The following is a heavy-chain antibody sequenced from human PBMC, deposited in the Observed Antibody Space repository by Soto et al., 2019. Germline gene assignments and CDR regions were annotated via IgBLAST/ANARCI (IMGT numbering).Heavy chain of an antibody. J-gene: IGHJ3*02. CDR1: AGSISSGGYS. D-gene: IGHD1-26*01. V-gene: IGHV4-30-2*01. Sequence: PSETLSLTCTVSAGSISSGGYSCSWIRQAPGKGLEWIGDIYHGGTTHYNPSLRSRVTISVGRSESQFSLKLNSVTAADTAVYFCDRGGREEGAFDIWGQGTMVTVSS. CDR3: DRGGREEGAFDI. CDR2: IYHGGTT.